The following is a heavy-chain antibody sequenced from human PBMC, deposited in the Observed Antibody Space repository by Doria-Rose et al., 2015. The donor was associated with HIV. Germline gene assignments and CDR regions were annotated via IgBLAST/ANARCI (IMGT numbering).Heavy chain of an antibody. J-gene: IGHJ2*01. V-gene: IGHV3-9*03. CDR2: INWNSANI. D-gene: IGHD6-19*01. Sequence: EVQLVESGGGLLQPGRSLRLSCAASGFSFGEYAMHWVRQPPGKGLEWVSGINWNSANIRYADSVKGRFTISRDNAKNSLYLQMNSLRPEDMALYYCAKDGGGRQWLIRDFDLWGRGTLATVSS. CDR1: GFSFGEYA. CDR3: AKDGGGRQWLIRDFDL.